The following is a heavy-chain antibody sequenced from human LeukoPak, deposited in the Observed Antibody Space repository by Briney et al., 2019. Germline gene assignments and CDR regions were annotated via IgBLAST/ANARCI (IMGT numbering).Heavy chain of an antibody. CDR3: ARETDNSSGYPTRYYYHYMDV. Sequence: PSETLSLTCTVSGGSISSYYWSWIRQPAGKGLEWIGRIYTSGSTNYNPSLKSRVTMSVDTSKNQLSLMLSSVTAADTAVYYCARETDNSSGYPTRYYYHYMDVWGKGTTVTISS. J-gene: IGHJ6*03. CDR1: GGSISSYY. CDR2: IYTSGST. D-gene: IGHD3-22*01. V-gene: IGHV4-4*07.